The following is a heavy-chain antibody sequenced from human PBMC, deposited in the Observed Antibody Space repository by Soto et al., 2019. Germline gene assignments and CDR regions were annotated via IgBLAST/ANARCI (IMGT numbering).Heavy chain of an antibody. CDR2: ISSSGSTI. V-gene: IGHV3-48*03. CDR3: ARDRYSSSWSLSYYYYGMDV. CDR1: GFTFSSYE. J-gene: IGHJ6*02. D-gene: IGHD6-13*01. Sequence: GGALRLSCAASGFTFSSYEVNWVRQAPGKGLEWVSYISSSGSTIYYADSVKGRFTISRDNAKNSLYLQMNSLRAEDTAVYYCARDRYSSSWSLSYYYYGMDVWGQGTTITVSS.